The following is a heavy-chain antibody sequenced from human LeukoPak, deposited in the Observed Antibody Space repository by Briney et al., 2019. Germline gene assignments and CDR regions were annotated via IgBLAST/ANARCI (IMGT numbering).Heavy chain of an antibody. V-gene: IGHV4-34*01. CDR3: ARGVSRSGGSRSYYFDY. CDR1: GGSFSGYY. CDR2: INHSGST. D-gene: IGHD2-15*01. Sequence: SETLSVTCAVYGGSFSGYYWIWLRQRPGKGLEWVGEINHSGSTNYNPSLKSRVTVSVDTSKNQFSLNLSSVAAADTAVYYCARGVSRSGGSRSYYFDYWGQGTLVTVSS. J-gene: IGHJ4*02.